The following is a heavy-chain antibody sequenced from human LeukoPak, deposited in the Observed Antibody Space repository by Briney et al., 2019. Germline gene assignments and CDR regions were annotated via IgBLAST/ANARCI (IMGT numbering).Heavy chain of an antibody. V-gene: IGHV4-34*01. CDR2: INHSGSA. CDR3: ASSSSAWEEHFDY. D-gene: IGHD2-2*01. CDR1: GGSFSGYY. J-gene: IGHJ4*02. Sequence: PSETLSLTCAVSGGSFSGYYWTWIRQPPGKGLEWIGEINHSGSANYNPSLMSRVTISLDTSKNHFSLNLSSVTAADTAVYYCASSSSAWEEHFDYWGQGTLVTVSS.